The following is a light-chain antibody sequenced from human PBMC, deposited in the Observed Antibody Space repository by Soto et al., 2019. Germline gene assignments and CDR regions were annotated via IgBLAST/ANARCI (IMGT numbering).Light chain of an antibody. CDR2: GAS. CDR3: RQYGRSLGFA. Sequence: IVLTQSPGTLSLSPGERATLSCGASKTVSSNFLAWYQEKPGQGPRLLIYGASTRATGIPDRFSGSGSGTDFTLTISRLDPEDFAVYYCRQYGRSLGFAVGGGTKVDIK. CDR1: KTVSSNF. V-gene: IGKV3-20*01. J-gene: IGKJ4*01.